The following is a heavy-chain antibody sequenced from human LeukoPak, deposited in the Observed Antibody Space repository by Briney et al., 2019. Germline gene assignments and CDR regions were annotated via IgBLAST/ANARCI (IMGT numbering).Heavy chain of an antibody. CDR1: GGSITSSYY. Sequence: SETLSLTCTVSGGSITSSYYWGWIRQPPGKGLEWIGSIYYSGSTYYNPSLKSRVTISVDTSKNQFSLKLSSVTAADTAVYYCARGPRGSSGWYDGGDWFDPWGQGTLVTVSS. CDR3: ARGPRGSSGWYDGGDWFDP. CDR2: IYYSGST. J-gene: IGHJ5*02. V-gene: IGHV4-39*07. D-gene: IGHD6-19*01.